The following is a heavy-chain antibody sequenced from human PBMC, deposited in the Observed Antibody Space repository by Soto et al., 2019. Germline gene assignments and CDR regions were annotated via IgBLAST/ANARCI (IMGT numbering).Heavy chain of an antibody. CDR1: GGSISSYY. D-gene: IGHD6-19*01. CDR2: IYYSGST. J-gene: IGHJ4*02. CDR3: ARVRWTVAGPGHFDY. V-gene: IGHV4-59*01. Sequence: SETLSLTCTVSGGSISSYYWSWIRQPPGKGLEWIGYIYYSGSTNYNPSLKSRVTISVDTSKNQFSLKLSSVTAADTSLYYCARVRWTVAGPGHFDYWGQGTLVTVSS.